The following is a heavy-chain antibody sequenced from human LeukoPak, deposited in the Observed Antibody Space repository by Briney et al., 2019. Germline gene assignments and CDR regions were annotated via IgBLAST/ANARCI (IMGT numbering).Heavy chain of an antibody. CDR3: AKAACGDTCYYRLDA. J-gene: IGHJ5*02. CDR2: ISSSGGIT. CDR1: GFTFTSHA. V-gene: IGHV3-23*01. Sequence: GGSPRLSCVASGFTFTSHAMIWVRQTLGKGLEWVSGISSSGGITYYADSVKGRFAISRDNSKNGLYLQMNSLRDDDMAVYYCAKAACGDTCYYRLDAWGQETQVTVSS. D-gene: IGHD2-15*01.